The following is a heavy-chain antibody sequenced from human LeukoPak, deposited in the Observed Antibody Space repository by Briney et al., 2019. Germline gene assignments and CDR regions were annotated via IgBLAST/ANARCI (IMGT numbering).Heavy chain of an antibody. CDR3: AKSRSEVVVAAANY. Sequence: ITSRSGTTYYAESVGGRFTISRDNSKNTLYLQMNSLRAEDTAIYYCAKSRSEVVVAAANYWGQGTLITVSS. J-gene: IGHJ4*02. CDR2: ITSRSGTT. V-gene: IGHV3-23*01. D-gene: IGHD2-15*01.